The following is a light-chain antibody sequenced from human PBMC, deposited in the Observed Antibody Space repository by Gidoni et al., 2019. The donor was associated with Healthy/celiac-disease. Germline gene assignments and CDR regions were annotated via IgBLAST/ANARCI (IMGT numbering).Light chain of an antibody. V-gene: IGKV3-11*01. CDR3: QQRSNWPLT. CDR1: QSVSSY. Sequence: EIVLTQSPATLSLSPGERATLSCRASQSVSSYLAWYQQKPGQAPRLLIYDASNRATGIPARFSGSGSGTDFTLTISSLEPEDVAVYYCQQRSNWPLTFXGXTKVEIK. CDR2: DAS. J-gene: IGKJ4*01.